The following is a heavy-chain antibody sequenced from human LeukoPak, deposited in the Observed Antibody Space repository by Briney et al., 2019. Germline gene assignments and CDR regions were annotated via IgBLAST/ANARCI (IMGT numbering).Heavy chain of an antibody. CDR1: GFTFSNAW. CDR3: TTENDYVWGSYRFDDY. J-gene: IGHJ4*02. Sequence: GGSLRLPCAASGFTFSNAWMSWVRQAPGKGLEWVGRIKSKTDGGTTDYAAPVKGRFTISRDDSKNTLYLQMNSLKTEDTAVYYCTTENDYVWGSYRFDDYWGQGTLVTVSS. CDR2: IKSKTDGGTT. D-gene: IGHD3-16*02. V-gene: IGHV3-15*01.